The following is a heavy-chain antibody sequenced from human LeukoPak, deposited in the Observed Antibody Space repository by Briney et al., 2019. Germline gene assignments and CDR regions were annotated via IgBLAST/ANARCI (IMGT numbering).Heavy chain of an antibody. J-gene: IGHJ4*02. CDR2: INHSGSA. D-gene: IGHD4-17*01. CDR3: ARGQGTVTTH. Sequence: SETLSLTCAVSGGSFSGYYWTWIRQPPGKGLEWIGEINHSGSANYNPSLMSRVTISLDTSKNHFSLNLGSATAADTAVYYCARGQGTVTTHWGQGTLVTVSS. CDR1: GGSFSGYY. V-gene: IGHV4-34*01.